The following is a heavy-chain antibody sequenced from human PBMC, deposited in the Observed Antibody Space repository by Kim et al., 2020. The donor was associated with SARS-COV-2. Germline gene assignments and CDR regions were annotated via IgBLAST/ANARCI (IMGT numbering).Heavy chain of an antibody. V-gene: IGHV3-30*18. Sequence: GGSLRLSCAASGFTFSSYGMHWVRQAPGKGLEWVAVISYDGSNKYYADSVKGRFTFSRDNSKNTLYLQMNSPRAEDTAVYYCAKDGQGLTYYFDYWGQGT. CDR1: GFTFSSYG. CDR3: AKDGQGLTYYFDY. J-gene: IGHJ4*02. CDR2: ISYDGSNK. D-gene: IGHD2-21*01.